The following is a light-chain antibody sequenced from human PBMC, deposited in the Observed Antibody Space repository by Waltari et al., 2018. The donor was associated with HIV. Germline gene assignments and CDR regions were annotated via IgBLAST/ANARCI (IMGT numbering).Light chain of an antibody. J-gene: IGLJ2*01. V-gene: IGLV2-14*03. Sequence: QSVLTQPASVSGAPGHSITISYTGTASDFGDYNYVSWYQQLPGKAPKLVIYDVTQRPSGISHRFSGSRSGTTASLTISGLQAEDEADYYCSSYARNSPWLFGGGTKLTVL. CDR3: SSYARNSPWL. CDR1: ASDFGDYNY. CDR2: DVT.